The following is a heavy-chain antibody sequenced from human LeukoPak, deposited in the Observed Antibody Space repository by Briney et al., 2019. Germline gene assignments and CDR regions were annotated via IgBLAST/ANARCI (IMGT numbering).Heavy chain of an antibody. CDR1: GDSITSGDYF. D-gene: IGHD1-26*01. Sequence: SETLSLTCTVSGDSITSGDYFWSWIRQPAGKGLEWIGRIYADGRTNYNPSLRSRVTLSVDTSKNQFSLKVTSVTAADTAVYYGARYRLGWFDPWGQGTLVTVSS. V-gene: IGHV4-61*02. CDR2: IYADGRT. CDR3: ARYRLGWFDP. J-gene: IGHJ5*02.